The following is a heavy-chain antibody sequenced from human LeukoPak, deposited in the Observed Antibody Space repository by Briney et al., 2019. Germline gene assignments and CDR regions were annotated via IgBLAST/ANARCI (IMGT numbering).Heavy chain of an antibody. V-gene: IGHV5-51*01. J-gene: IGHJ6*03. D-gene: IGHD1-1*01. CDR1: GYSFTSYW. CDR2: IYPGDSDT. Sequence: GESLQISCKGSGYSFTSYWIGWVRQMPGKGLEWKGNIYPGDSDTIYSPSFQGQVTLSADKSSNTAFLQWSSLKASDTAMYYCARQSGFSGTDHYYYFYMDVWGRGTTVTVSS. CDR3: ARQSGFSGTDHYYYFYMDV.